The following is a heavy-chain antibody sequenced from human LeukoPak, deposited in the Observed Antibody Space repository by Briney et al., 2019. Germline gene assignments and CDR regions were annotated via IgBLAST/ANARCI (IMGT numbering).Heavy chain of an antibody. CDR2: IYYSGST. Sequence: SSETLSLTCTVSGGSISSSSYYWGWIRQPPGKGLEWIGSIYYSGSTYYNPSLKSRVTISVDTSKNQFSLKLSSVTAADTAVYYCAGGIDYSNYPQVVDAFDIWGQGTMVTVSS. CDR3: AGGIDYSNYPQVVDAFDI. J-gene: IGHJ3*02. V-gene: IGHV4-39*01. CDR1: GGSISSSSYY. D-gene: IGHD4-11*01.